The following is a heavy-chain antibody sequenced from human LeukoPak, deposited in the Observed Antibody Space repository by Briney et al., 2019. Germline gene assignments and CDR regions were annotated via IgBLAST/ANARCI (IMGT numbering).Heavy chain of an antibody. CDR2: INSDGSIT. V-gene: IGHV3-74*01. J-gene: IGHJ4*02. Sequence: AGGSLRLSCAASGFTFTTYWMHWVRQAPGKGLVWVSHINSDGSITSYADSVKGRFTISRDNAKNTLYLQMNSLRAEDTAVYYCAKDRGDGYLFDYWGQGTLVTVSS. CDR1: GFTFTTYW. D-gene: IGHD5-24*01. CDR3: AKDRGDGYLFDY.